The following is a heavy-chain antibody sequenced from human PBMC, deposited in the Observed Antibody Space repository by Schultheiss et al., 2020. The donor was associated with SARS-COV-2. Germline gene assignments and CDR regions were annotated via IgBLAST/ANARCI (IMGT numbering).Heavy chain of an antibody. CDR1: GFTFSSYA. Sequence: GESLKISCAASGFTFSSYAMSWVRQAPGKGLEWVSAISGSGGSTYYADSVKGRFTISRDNSKNTLYLQMNSLRAEDTAVYYCTRHATSSGYDYYYGMDVWGQGTTVTVSS. D-gene: IGHD5-12*01. J-gene: IGHJ6*02. CDR3: TRHATSSGYDYYYGMDV. CDR2: ISGSGGST. V-gene: IGHV3-23*01.